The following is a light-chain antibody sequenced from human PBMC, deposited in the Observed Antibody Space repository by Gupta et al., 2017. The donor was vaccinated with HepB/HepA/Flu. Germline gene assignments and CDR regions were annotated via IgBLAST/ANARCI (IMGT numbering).Light chain of an antibody. Sequence: IVMTLSPLSLPVPPGAPASISCRSSQSLLHSNGYNYLDSYLQKPGQSPQLLIYLGSNRASGVPDRFSGSGSGTDFTLKISRVEAEDVGVYYCMQARQTPHTFGQGTRLEIK. V-gene: IGKV2-28*01. CDR2: LGS. J-gene: IGKJ5*01. CDR1: QSLLHSNGYNY. CDR3: MQARQTPHT.